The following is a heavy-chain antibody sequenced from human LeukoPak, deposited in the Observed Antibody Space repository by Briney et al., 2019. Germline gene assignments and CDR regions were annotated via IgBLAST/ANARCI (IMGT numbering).Heavy chain of an antibody. CDR1: GGSFSGYY. CDR3: ARRGSYRSGWRYYYYYYMDV. D-gene: IGHD6-19*01. J-gene: IGHJ6*03. CDR2: INHSGST. V-gene: IGHV4-34*01. Sequence: SETLSLTCAVYGGSFSGYYWSWIRQPSGKGLEWSGEINHSGSTNYNPSLKSRVTISVDTSKNQFSLKLSSVTAADTAVYYCARRGSYRSGWRYYYYYYMDVWGKGTTVTISS.